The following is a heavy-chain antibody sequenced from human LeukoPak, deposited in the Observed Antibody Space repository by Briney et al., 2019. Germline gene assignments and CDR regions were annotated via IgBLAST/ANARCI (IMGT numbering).Heavy chain of an antibody. CDR2: ISYDGSNK. V-gene: IGHV3-30*04. CDR3: AKSRVVVITTGIDY. J-gene: IGHJ4*02. Sequence: GRSLRLSCAASGFTFSSYAMHWVRQAPGKGLEWVAVISYDGSNKYYADSVKGRFTISRDNSKNTLYLQMNSLRAEDTAVYYCAKSRVVVITTGIDYWGQGTLVTVSS. D-gene: IGHD3-22*01. CDR1: GFTFSSYA.